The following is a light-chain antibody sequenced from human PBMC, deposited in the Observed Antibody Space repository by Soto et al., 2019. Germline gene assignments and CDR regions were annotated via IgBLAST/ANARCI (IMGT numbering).Light chain of an antibody. CDR1: QSVSSSY. V-gene: IGKV3-20*01. Sequence: VLPQSPWSLYLFPGACDPLYWRASQSVSSSYLAWYQQRLAQAPRLLIYGTSSRATGIPDRFSGSGSGTDFTLTISRLEPEDFAVYYCQQYCRSPYTFGQGTKVDIK. CDR2: GTS. CDR3: QQYCRSPYT. J-gene: IGKJ2*01.